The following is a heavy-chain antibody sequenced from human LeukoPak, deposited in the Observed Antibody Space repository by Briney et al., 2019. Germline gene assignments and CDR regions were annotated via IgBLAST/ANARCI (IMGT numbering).Heavy chain of an antibody. Sequence: PGGSLRLSCAASGFTFSTYAINWVRQAPGKGLEWVSAVSSSGGSTYYAESVKGRFTISRDNSKNTLYLQMNSLRAEDTAVYYCAKSPAYTGSHYGLDVWGQGTTVTVSS. CDR2: VSSSGGST. J-gene: IGHJ6*02. V-gene: IGHV3-23*01. CDR1: GFTFSTYA. D-gene: IGHD1-26*01. CDR3: AKSPAYTGSHYGLDV.